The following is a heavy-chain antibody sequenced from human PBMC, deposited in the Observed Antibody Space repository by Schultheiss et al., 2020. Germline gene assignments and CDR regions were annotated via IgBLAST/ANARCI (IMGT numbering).Heavy chain of an antibody. Sequence: GGSLRLSCAASGFTFSSYAMSWVRQAPGKGLEWVSSISGSDGSTYYADSVKGRFTISRDNSKNTLYLQMNSLRAEDTAVYYCAKVWVAILNQKPVYYFDYWGQGTLVTVSS. J-gene: IGHJ4*02. CDR2: ISGSDGST. D-gene: IGHD3-16*01. V-gene: IGHV3-23*01. CDR1: GFTFSSYA. CDR3: AKVWVAILNQKPVYYFDY.